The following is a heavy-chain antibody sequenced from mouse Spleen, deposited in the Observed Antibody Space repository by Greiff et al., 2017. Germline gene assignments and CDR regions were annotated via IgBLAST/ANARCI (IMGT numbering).Heavy chain of an antibody. CDR3: ARRDYDYEWYFDV. CDR2: INPNNGGT. J-gene: IGHJ1*01. Sequence: VQLQQSGPELVKPGASVKIPCKASGYTFTDYNMDWVKQSHGKSLEWIGDINPNNGGTIYNQKFKGKATLTVDKSSSTAYMELRSLTSEDTAVYYCARRDYDYEWYFDVWGAGTTVTVSS. D-gene: IGHD2-4*01. V-gene: IGHV1-18*01. CDR1: GYTFTDYN.